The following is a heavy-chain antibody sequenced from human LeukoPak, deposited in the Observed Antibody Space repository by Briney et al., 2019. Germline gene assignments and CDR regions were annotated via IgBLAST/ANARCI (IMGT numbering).Heavy chain of an antibody. CDR2: INQGGSEK. Sequence: GGSLRLSCAASGFTFSTYWMSWVRRALGKGLEGVANINQGGSEKYSVDSVKGRYTISRDNAKNSLYLQMNSLRAEDTAVYYCARDQWLAYYYHGMDVWGQGTTVTVSS. CDR3: ARDQWLAYYYHGMDV. CDR1: GFTFSTYW. D-gene: IGHD6-19*01. V-gene: IGHV3-7*04. J-gene: IGHJ6*02.